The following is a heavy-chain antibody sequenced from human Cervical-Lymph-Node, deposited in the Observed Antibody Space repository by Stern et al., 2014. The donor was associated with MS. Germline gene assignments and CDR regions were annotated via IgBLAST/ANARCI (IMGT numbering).Heavy chain of an antibody. Sequence: QVQLMQSGGGVVQPGRSLRLSCAASGFTFSSYALHWVRQAPGKGLEWVAVISSDGSNKYYADSVKGRFTISRDNSKNTLYLQMNSLRAEDTAVYYCARERSITMVRGVIYYFDYWGQGTLVTVSS. J-gene: IGHJ4*02. V-gene: IGHV3-30*04. CDR1: GFTFSSYA. CDR3: ARERSITMVRGVIYYFDY. CDR2: ISSDGSNK. D-gene: IGHD3-10*01.